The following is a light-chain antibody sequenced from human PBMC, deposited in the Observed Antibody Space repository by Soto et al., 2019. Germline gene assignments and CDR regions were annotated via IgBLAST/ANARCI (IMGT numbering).Light chain of an antibody. CDR1: QFIGDN. CDR2: GAA. Sequence: DIVMTQSPATLSVSPGDRAILSCRASQFIGDNLAWYQQKSGQAPRLLIYGAATRATAIPARFSGSRSGTEFTLTISGLQSEDVAIYYCQQYSNWPPWTFGQGTRVDIK. J-gene: IGKJ1*01. CDR3: QQYSNWPPWT. V-gene: IGKV3-15*01.